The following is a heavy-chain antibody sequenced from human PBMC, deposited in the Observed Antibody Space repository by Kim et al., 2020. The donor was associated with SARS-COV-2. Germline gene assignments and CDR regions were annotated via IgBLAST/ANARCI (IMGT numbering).Heavy chain of an antibody. Sequence: ASVKVSCKASTNTFTKYYIHWVRQAPGQGLEWMGIIKPSDGGTAYAQKFRGRFIMTRDTSTTTVYMELSSLRSEDTAMYYCGRSGIDSSGYFDDWGQGTLVTVSS. V-gene: IGHV1-46*01. D-gene: IGHD3-22*01. CDR3: GRSGIDSSGYFDD. J-gene: IGHJ4*02. CDR1: TNTFTKYY. CDR2: IKPSDGGT.